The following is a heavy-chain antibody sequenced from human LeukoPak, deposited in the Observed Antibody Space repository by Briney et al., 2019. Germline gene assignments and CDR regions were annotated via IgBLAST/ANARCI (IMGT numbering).Heavy chain of an antibody. J-gene: IGHJ2*01. D-gene: IGHD1-14*01. Sequence: SETLSLTCNVSGASISDYYWSWVRQSPEKGLEWIVSLLYRGSTHYNPSLWSRVAISHDTSNNQFSLKLTSVTTADTAVYYCARTGRRGYFDFWGRGTLVTVSS. V-gene: IGHV4-59*01. CDR2: LLYRGST. CDR1: GASISDYY. CDR3: ARTGRRGYFDF.